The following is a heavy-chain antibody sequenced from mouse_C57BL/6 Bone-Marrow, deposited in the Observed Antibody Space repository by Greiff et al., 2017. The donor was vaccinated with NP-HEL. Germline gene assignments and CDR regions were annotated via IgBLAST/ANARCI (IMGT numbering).Heavy chain of an antibody. CDR2: IDPETGGT. J-gene: IGHJ3*01. V-gene: IGHV1-15*01. CDR3: TRRSGSSPFAY. Sequence: VQLQQSGAELVRPGASVTLSCKASGYTFTDYEMHWVKQTPVHGLEWIGAIDPETGGTAYNQKFKGKAILTADKSSSTAYMERRSLTSEDSAVYYCTRRSGSSPFAYWGQGTLVTVSA. D-gene: IGHD1-1*01. CDR1: GYTFTDYE.